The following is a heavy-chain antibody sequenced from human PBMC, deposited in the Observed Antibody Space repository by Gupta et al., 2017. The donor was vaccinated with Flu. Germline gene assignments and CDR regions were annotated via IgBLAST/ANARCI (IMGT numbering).Heavy chain of an antibody. V-gene: IGHV4-39*02. CDR2: IYYDGTA. CDR3: ARLRQTAAAST. CDR1: GDSISSSDYY. Sequence: QLLLQESGPGLVKPSETLSLMCTVFGDSISSSDYYWGWLRRPPGKGLEWIGTIYYDGTAYYNPSLKSRVTMSIDTSKNHFSLNLRSVTAADTAVFYCARLRQTAAASTGGRGTLVTVSS. D-gene: IGHD6-13*01. J-gene: IGHJ4*02.